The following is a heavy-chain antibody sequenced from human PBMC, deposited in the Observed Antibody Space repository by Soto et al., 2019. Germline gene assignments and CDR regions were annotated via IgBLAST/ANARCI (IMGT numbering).Heavy chain of an antibody. CDR1: GFTFSSYD. CDR3: AKALRGGDEAGYYGMDV. D-gene: IGHD4-17*01. J-gene: IGHJ6*02. Sequence: GGSLRLSCAASGFTFSSYDMHWVRQAPGKGLEWVAVISYDGSNKYYADSVKGRFTISRDNSKNTLYLQMNSLRAEDTAVYYCAKALRGGDEAGYYGMDVWGQGTTVTVSS. CDR2: ISYDGSNK. V-gene: IGHV3-30*18.